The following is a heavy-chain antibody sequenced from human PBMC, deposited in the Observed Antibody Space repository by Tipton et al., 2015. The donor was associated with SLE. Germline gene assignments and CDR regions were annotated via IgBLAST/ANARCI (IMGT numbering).Heavy chain of an antibody. D-gene: IGHD2/OR15-2a*01. CDR1: GFTFDDYA. J-gene: IGHJ6*03. CDR3: AKQPYFHYYMDV. Sequence: GSLRLSCAASGFTFDDYAMHWVRQAPGKGLEWVSTVTGGNDRIYYADSVKGRFTISSDFSKTTLYLQMNNLRAADTAVYFCAKQPYFHYYMDVWGKGTTVTVSS. V-gene: IGHV3-23*01. CDR2: VTGGNDRI.